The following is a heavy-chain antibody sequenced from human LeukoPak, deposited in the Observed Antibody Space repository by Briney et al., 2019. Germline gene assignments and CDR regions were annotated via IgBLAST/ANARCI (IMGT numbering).Heavy chain of an antibody. CDR1: GGSISSYY. CDR2: IYTSGST. CDR3: ARLGYSGYGPGYYYYYMDV. Sequence: KPSETLSLTCTVSGGSISSYYWSWNRQPPGKGLEWIGYIYTSGSTNYNPSLKSRVTISVDTSKNQFSLKLSSVTAADTAVYYCARLGYSGYGPGYYYYYMDVWGKGTTVTVSS. J-gene: IGHJ6*03. V-gene: IGHV4-4*09. D-gene: IGHD5-12*01.